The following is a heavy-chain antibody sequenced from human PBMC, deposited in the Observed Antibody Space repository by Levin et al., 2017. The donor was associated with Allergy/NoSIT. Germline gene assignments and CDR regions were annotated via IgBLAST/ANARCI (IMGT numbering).Heavy chain of an antibody. V-gene: IGHV3-11*01. CDR2: ISSSGSTI. CDR3: ARALVTDFYYGMDV. J-gene: IGHJ6*02. CDR1: GFIFSDYY. D-gene: IGHD2-8*02. Sequence: GESLKISCAASGFIFSDYYMAWIRQAPGKGLKWVSYISSSGSTIYYADSVKGRFTISRDNAKNSLYLQMNSLRAEDTAVYYCARALVTDFYYGMDVWGQGTTVTVSS.